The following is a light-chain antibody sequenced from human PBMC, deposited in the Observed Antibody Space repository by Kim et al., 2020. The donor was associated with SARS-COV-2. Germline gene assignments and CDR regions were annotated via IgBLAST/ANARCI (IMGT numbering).Light chain of an antibody. Sequence: ALRPTVRITCQGDSLRSYYSSWYQQKPAQSPVLVIYGKNNRPSGIPDRFSGSSSGNTASLTITGAQAEDEADYYCNSQDSSGNLWVFGGGTKLTVL. CDR2: GKN. CDR3: NSQDSSGNLWV. CDR1: SLRSYY. J-gene: IGLJ3*02. V-gene: IGLV3-19*01.